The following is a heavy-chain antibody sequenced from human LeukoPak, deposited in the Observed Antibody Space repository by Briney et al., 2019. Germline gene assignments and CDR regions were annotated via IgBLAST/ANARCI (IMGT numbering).Heavy chain of an antibody. V-gene: IGHV3-7*01. D-gene: IGHD3-22*01. CDR2: IKQDGSEK. CDR1: GFTFSSYW. CDR3: ASDSSGYSSYATSDY. Sequence: GGSLRLSGAASGFTFSSYWMSWVRQAPGKGLEWVANIKQDGSEKYYVDSVKGRFTISRDNAMNSLYLQMNSLRAEDTAVYFCASDSSGYSSYATSDYWGQGTLVTVSS. J-gene: IGHJ4*02.